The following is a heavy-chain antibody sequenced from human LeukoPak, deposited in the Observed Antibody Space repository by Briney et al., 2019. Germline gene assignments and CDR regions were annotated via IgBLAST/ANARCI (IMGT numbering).Heavy chain of an antibody. V-gene: IGHV4-61*02. Sequence: SETLSLTCTVSGGSISTSNYYWGWIRQPPGKGLEWIGRIYTSGSTNYNPSLKSRVTISVDTSKNQFSLKLSSVTAADTAVYYCAREPGGYYSFDYWGQGTLVTVSS. J-gene: IGHJ4*02. D-gene: IGHD3-22*01. CDR1: GGSISTSNYY. CDR2: IYTSGST. CDR3: AREPGGYYSFDY.